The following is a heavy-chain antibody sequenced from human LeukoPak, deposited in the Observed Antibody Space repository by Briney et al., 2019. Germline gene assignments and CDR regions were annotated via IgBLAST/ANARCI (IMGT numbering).Heavy chain of an antibody. CDR2: ISAYNGNT. D-gene: IGHD3-3*01. CDR3: ARLDYDFWSGLPDY. J-gene: IGHJ4*02. CDR1: GYTFTSYG. Sequence: GASVKVSCKASGYTFTSYGISWARQAPGQGLEWMGWISAYNGNTNYAQKLQGRVTMTTDTSTSTAYMELRSLRSDDTAVYYCARLDYDFWSGLPDYWGQGTLVTVSS. V-gene: IGHV1-18*01.